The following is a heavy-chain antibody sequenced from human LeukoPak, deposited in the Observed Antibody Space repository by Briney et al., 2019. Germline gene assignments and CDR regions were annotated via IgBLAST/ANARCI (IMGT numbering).Heavy chain of an antibody. CDR3: ARGRFGELFGWFDP. V-gene: IGHV4-34*01. CDR1: GGSFSGYY. J-gene: IGHJ5*02. Sequence: PSDTLSLTCAVYGGSFSGYYWSWIRQPPGKGLEWIGEINHSGSTNYNPSLKSRVTISVDTSKNQFSLKLSSVTAADTAVYYCARGRFGELFGWFDPWGQGTLVTVSS. CDR2: INHSGST. D-gene: IGHD3-10*01.